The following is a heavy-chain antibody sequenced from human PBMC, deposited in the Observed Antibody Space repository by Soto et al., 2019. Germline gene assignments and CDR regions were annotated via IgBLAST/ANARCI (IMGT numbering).Heavy chain of an antibody. CDR1: GGTFSSYA. V-gene: IGHV1-69*01. Sequence: QVQLVQSGAEVKKPGSSVKVSCKASGGTFSSYAISWVRQAPGQGLEWMGGIIPMFGTTKYAQKFQGRLTITADESTNTAYMELSSLRSGDTAVYYCARGVVVVPTSQLGWFDPWGQGTLVTVSS. CDR2: IIPMFGTT. CDR3: ARGVVVVPTSQLGWFDP. D-gene: IGHD2-15*01. J-gene: IGHJ5*02.